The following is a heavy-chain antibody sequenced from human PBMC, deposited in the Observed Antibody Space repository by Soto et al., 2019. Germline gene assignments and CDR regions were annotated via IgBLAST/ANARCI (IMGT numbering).Heavy chain of an antibody. J-gene: IGHJ4*02. D-gene: IGHD1-26*01. CDR2: IVTSGSYI. V-gene: IGHV3-21*01. Sequence: PGGSLRLSCAVSGFIFSRYSMNWVRQASGKGLEWVSSIVTSGSYIYDTDSVKGRFTISRDNTKDSLYLQINSPRAEVTAIYYSARGSAFIGLDYWGQGT. CDR1: GFIFSRYS. CDR3: ARGSAFIGLDY.